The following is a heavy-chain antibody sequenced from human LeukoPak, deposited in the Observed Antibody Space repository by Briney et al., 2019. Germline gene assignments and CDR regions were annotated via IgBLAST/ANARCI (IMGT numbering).Heavy chain of an antibody. J-gene: IGHJ4*02. CDR3: TRQFGELLA. Sequence: GGSLKLSCAASGVTFSDSVMHWVRQASGKGLQWVGRIRGKTNNYSTAYAASVKGRFTISRDDSKSTAYLQMNSLKTEDTAVYYCTRQFGELLAWGQGTLVTVSS. CDR1: GVTFSDSV. D-gene: IGHD3-10*01. CDR2: IRGKTNNYST. V-gene: IGHV3-73*01.